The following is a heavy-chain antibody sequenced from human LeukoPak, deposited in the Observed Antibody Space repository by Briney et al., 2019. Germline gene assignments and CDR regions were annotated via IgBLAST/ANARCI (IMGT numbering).Heavy chain of an antibody. CDR2: IYTSGST. CDR3: ARDKYVYGSGSIFDY. J-gene: IGHJ4*02. V-gene: IGHV4-61*02. D-gene: IGHD3-10*01. CDR1: GGSISSGSYY. Sequence: PSQTLSLTCTVSGGSISSGSYYWSWIRQPAGKGLEWIGRIYTSGSTNYNPSLKSRVTISVDTSKNQFSLKLSSVTAADTAVYYCARDKYVYGSGSIFDYWGQGTLVTVSS.